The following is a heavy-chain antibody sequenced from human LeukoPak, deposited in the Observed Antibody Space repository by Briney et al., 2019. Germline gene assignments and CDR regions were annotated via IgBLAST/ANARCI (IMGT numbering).Heavy chain of an antibody. CDR1: GYTLTRYA. Sequence: ASVKVSCKASGYTLTRYAINWVRQAPGQGLEWMGWINTNTGNPTYAQGFTGRFVFSLDTSINTAYLQISSLKAEDTAIYYCAREVYSSGYYDDYWGQGTLVTVSP. J-gene: IGHJ4*02. CDR2: INTNTGNP. D-gene: IGHD3-22*01. CDR3: AREVYSSGYYDDY. V-gene: IGHV7-4-1*02.